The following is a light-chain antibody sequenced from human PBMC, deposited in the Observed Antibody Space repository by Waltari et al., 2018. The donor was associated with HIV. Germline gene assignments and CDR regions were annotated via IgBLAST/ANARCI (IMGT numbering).Light chain of an antibody. CDR3: CSYAGSSTWV. CDR2: EVT. J-gene: IGLJ3*02. V-gene: IGLV2-23*02. Sequence: SALTQPASVSASPGQSITISCAGTSSAVGSYSLVSWYQQHPDKAPKLLISEVTKRPSGISNRFSGSKSGNTAALTISGLQAEDEADYYCCSYAGSSTWVFGGGTKLTGL. CDR1: SSAVGSYSL.